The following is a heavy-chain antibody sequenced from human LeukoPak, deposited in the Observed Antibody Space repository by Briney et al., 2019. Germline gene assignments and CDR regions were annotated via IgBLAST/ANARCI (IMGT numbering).Heavy chain of an antibody. Sequence: PGGSLSLSCATSGFIFINYWLTWFRKPPGKGRKGVANVKADGNDKNFVDSVKGRFTIFIDRDKKSMYLQMNSLRVEDTAVYYCARDSTQRRGNEYYDALDFWGQGTMVSVSS. CDR3: ARDSTQRRGNEYYDALDF. D-gene: IGHD4-23*01. CDR1: GFIFINYW. CDR2: VKADGNDK. J-gene: IGHJ3*01. V-gene: IGHV3-7*01.